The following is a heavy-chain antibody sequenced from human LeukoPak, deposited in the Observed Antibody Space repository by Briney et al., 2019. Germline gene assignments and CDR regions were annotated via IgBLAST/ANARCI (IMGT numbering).Heavy chain of an antibody. Sequence: SETLSLTCTVSGGSISRYYWSWIRQPPGKGLKWIGYIYYSGSTNYNPSLKSRVTISVDTSKSQFSLKLSSVTAADTAVYYCARGAYPDAFDIWGQGTMVTVSS. CDR2: IYYSGST. CDR3: ARGAYPDAFDI. V-gene: IGHV4-59*01. D-gene: IGHD2-21*01. CDR1: GGSISRYY. J-gene: IGHJ3*02.